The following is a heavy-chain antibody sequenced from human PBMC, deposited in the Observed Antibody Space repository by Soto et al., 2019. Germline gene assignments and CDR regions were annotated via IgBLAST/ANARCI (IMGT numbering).Heavy chain of an antibody. CDR2: FYYSGST. CDR1: GGSIRSYY. J-gene: IGHJ3*02. Sequence: SETLSLTCTVSGGSIRSYYWSWIRQPPGKGLEWIGHFYYSGSTNYNPSLKSRVTISVDTPMNQFSLQLSSVTAADTALYYCARHYGSGTRLDGFDIWGQGTMVTVSS. V-gene: IGHV4-59*01. CDR3: ARHYGSGTRLDGFDI. D-gene: IGHD3-10*01.